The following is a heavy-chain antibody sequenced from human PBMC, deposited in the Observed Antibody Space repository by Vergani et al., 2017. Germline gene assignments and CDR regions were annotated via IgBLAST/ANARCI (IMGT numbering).Heavy chain of an antibody. V-gene: IGHV3-33*01. D-gene: IGHD3-9*01. CDR1: GFTFSSYG. CDR2: IWYDGSNK. J-gene: IGHJ5*02. CDR3: ARGDDILTLGGXFDP. Sequence: QVQLVESGGGVVQPGRSLRLSCAASGFTFSSYGMHWVRQAPGKGLEWVAVIWYDGSNKYYADSVKGRFTISRDNSKNTLYLQMNSLRAEDTAVYYCARGDDILTLGGXFDPWGQGTLVTVSS.